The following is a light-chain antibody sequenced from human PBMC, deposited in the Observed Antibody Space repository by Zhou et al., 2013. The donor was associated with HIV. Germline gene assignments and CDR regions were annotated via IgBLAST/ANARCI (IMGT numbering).Light chain of an antibody. CDR1: QNIDTF. Sequence: DIQMTQSPSSLSASVGDRVTITCRASQNIDTFLSWYQLKPGTVPKLLIYGASTLQTGVPSRFSGSGSGTEFTLTISTLEPEDFATYYCQQANRFPQTFGQGTKVEIK. CDR3: QQANRFPQT. CDR2: GAS. J-gene: IGKJ2*01. V-gene: IGKV1-39*01.